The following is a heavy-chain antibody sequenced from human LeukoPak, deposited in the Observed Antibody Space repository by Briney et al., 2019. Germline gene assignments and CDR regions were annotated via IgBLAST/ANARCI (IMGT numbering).Heavy chain of an antibody. V-gene: IGHV3-66*01. CDR3: ARDRGYGENWFDP. CDR1: GFTFSSNY. J-gene: IGHJ5*02. Sequence: GSVRLSCAASGFTFSSNYVSWVRQAPGKGLEWVSVIYSGGSTYYADSVKGRFTISRDNSKNTLYLQMNSLRAEDTAVYYCARDRGYGENWFDPWGQGTLVTVPS. D-gene: IGHD4-17*01. CDR2: IYSGGST.